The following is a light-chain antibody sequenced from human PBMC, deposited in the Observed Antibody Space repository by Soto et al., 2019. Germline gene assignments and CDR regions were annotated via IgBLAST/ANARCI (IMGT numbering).Light chain of an antibody. J-gene: IGKJ5*01. Sequence: EIVLTQSPGTLSLSPGERSTLSCRASQSVGSDYLAWYQQKPGQAPRILIFGASGRATGIPDRFSGSGSGTDFTLTISRLEPEDFAVYYCQQYGSSRITFGQGTRLEIK. V-gene: IGKV3-20*01. CDR2: GAS. CDR1: QSVGSDY. CDR3: QQYGSSRIT.